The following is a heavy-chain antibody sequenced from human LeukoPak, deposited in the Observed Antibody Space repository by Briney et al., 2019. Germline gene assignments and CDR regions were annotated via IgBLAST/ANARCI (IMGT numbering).Heavy chain of an antibody. CDR2: IKQDGSEK. CDR3: ARGGIAAAGRYFQH. D-gene: IGHD6-13*01. Sequence: GESLRLSCAASGFTFSSYWMSWVRQAPGKWLEWVGNIKQDGSEKYYVASVKGRFTICRDNATNSLYLQMNSLRAEDTAVYYCARGGIAAAGRYFQHWGQGTLVTVSS. V-gene: IGHV3-7*04. CDR1: GFTFSSYW. J-gene: IGHJ1*01.